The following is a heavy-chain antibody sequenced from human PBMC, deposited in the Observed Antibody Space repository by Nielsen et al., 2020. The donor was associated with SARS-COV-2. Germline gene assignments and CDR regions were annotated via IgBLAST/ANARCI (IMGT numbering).Heavy chain of an antibody. D-gene: IGHD2-21*01. J-gene: IGHJ4*02. CDR3: AREHISPFSLDY. CDR1: EFRFTNYF. CDR2: INPSGNNT. V-gene: IGHV1-46*01. Sequence: ASVKVSCKASEFRFTNYFINWVRQAPGQGLEWMAIINPSGNNTHSAQKFQGRVTVTRDTSTSTVYMELSSLTSEDTAIYFCAREHISPFSLDYWGQGTLVTVSS.